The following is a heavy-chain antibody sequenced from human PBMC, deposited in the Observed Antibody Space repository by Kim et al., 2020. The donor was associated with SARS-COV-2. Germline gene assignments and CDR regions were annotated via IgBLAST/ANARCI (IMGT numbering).Heavy chain of an antibody. Sequence: SVKVSCKASGRTFSSFAISWVRQAPGQGLEWMGGIIPIFGTANYAQKFQGRVTITADESTSTAYMELSSLRSEDTAVYYCARVKIYYGSGKAYYYYYGMDVWGQGTTVTVSS. D-gene: IGHD3-10*01. J-gene: IGHJ6*02. CDR1: GRTFSSFA. V-gene: IGHV1-69*13. CDR2: IIPIFGTA. CDR3: ARVKIYYGSGKAYYYYYGMDV.